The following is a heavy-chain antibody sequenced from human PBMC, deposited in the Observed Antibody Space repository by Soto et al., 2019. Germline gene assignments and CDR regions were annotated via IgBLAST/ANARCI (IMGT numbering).Heavy chain of an antibody. V-gene: IGHV3-30-3*01. J-gene: IGHJ4*02. CDR1: GFTFSSYA. CDR2: ISYDGSNK. D-gene: IGHD6-19*01. Sequence: QVQLVESGGGVVQPGRSLRLSCAASGFTFSSYAMHWVRQAPGKGLEWVAVISYDGSNKYYADSVKGRFTISRDNSKTLELPKNSLRGEDTAVYYCVRDKSPYSSGWHNRHFDYWGQGTLVTVSS. CDR3: VRDKSPYSSGWHNRHFDY.